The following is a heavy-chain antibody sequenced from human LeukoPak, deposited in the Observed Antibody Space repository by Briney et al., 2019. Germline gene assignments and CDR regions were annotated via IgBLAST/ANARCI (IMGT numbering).Heavy chain of an antibody. CDR3: ARDYDSSGYWREYYFDY. Sequence: KASETLSLTCAVYGGSFSGYYWSWIRQPPGKGLEWIGEINHSGSANYNPSLKSRVTISVDTSKNQFSLKLRSVTAADTAVYYCARDYDSSGYWREYYFDYWGQGTLVTVSS. V-gene: IGHV4-34*01. CDR1: GGSFSGYY. J-gene: IGHJ4*02. CDR2: INHSGSA. D-gene: IGHD3-22*01.